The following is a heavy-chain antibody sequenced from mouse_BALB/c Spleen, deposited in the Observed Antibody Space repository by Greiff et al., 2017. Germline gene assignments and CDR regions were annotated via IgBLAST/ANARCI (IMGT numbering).Heavy chain of an antibody. CDR1: GFSLTSYG. Sequence: QVQLKESGPGLVAPSQSLSITCTVSGFSLTSYGVHWVRQPPGKGLEWLGVIWAGGSTNYNSALMSRLSISKDNSKSQVFLKMNSLQTDDTAMYYCARDKVRLYGNYDYYAMDYWGQGTSVTVSS. CDR2: IWAGGST. V-gene: IGHV2-9*02. CDR3: ARDKVRLYGNYDYYAMDY. J-gene: IGHJ4*01. D-gene: IGHD2-1*01.